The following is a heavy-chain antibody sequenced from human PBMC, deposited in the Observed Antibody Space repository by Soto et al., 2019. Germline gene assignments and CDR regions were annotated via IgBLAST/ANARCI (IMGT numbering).Heavy chain of an antibody. J-gene: IGHJ4*02. V-gene: IGHV3-30*18. D-gene: IGHD1-26*01. CDR2: ISDDGSKK. Sequence: QVQLVESGGGVVQPGRSLRRSCAAAGFTLSSYGMHWVRQAPSKGLEWVAVISDDGSKKYYADSVKGRFSISRDNHKNTLFLQMNSLRVEDTAVYYCAKVGDVYNSFFDYWGQGTLVSVAS. CDR1: GFTLSSYG. CDR3: AKVGDVYNSFFDY.